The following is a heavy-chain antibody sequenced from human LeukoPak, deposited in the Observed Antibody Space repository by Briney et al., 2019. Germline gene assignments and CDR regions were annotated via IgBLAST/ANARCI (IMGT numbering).Heavy chain of an antibody. J-gene: IGHJ6*03. V-gene: IGHV3-20*04. CDR3: AKGGGGRLIYYYYMDV. CDR2: INWNGGRT. Sequence: GGSLRLSCAASGFTFDDYGMSWVRQGPGKGLEWVSGINWNGGRTGYADSVKGRFTISRDNAKNSLYLQMNSLRAEDTALYYCAKGGGGRLIYYYYMDVWGKGTTVTVSS. D-gene: IGHD3-16*01. CDR1: GFTFDDYG.